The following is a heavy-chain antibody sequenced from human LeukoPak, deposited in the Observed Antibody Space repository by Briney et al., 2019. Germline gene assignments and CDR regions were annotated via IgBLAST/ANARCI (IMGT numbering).Heavy chain of an antibody. CDR1: GGSFSGYY. D-gene: IGHD3-3*01. CDR2: INHSGST. V-gene: IGHV4-34*01. CDR3: ARIRRHYDFWRTNYFDY. Sequence: SEALSLTCAVYGGSFSGYYWSWIRQPPGKGLEWIGEINHSGSTNYNPSLKSRVTISVDTSKNQFSLKLSSVTAADTAVYYCARIRRHYDFWRTNYFDYWGQGTLVTVSS. J-gene: IGHJ4*02.